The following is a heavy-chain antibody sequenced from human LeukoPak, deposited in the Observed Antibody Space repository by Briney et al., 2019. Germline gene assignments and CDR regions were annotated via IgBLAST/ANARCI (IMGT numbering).Heavy chain of an antibody. Sequence: PSETLSLTCTVSVGSISSSIYYSGWIRQPPGKGLEWIGSISYSGSTYYNPSLKSRVTISVDTSKNQFSLKLSSVTAADTAVYYCTSKQWVYYYMDVWGKGTTVTVSS. J-gene: IGHJ6*03. CDR3: TSKQWVYYYMDV. CDR1: VGSISSSIYY. V-gene: IGHV4-39*01. CDR2: ISYSGST. D-gene: IGHD6-19*01.